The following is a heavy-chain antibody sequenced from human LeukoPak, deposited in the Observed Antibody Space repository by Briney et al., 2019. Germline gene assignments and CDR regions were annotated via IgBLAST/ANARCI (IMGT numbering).Heavy chain of an antibody. CDR1: GFTVSSNY. J-gene: IGHJ4*02. Sequence: GGSLRLSCAASGFTVSSNYMSWVRQAPGKGLEWVSVIYSGGSTYYADSVKGRFTISRDNSKNTLYLQMNSLRAEDTAVYYCARDDNYYGSGSYYRSVEYWGQGTLVTVSS. CDR2: IYSGGST. CDR3: ARDDNYYGSGSYYRSVEY. V-gene: IGHV3-53*01. D-gene: IGHD3-10*01.